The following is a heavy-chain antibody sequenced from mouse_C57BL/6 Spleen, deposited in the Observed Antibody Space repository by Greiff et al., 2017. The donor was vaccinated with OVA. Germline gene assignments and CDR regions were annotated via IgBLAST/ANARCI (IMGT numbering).Heavy chain of an antibody. Sequence: QVQLQQSGPELVKPGASVKISCKASGYAFSSSWMNWVKQRPGKGLEWIGRIYPGDGDTNYNGKFKGTATLTADKSSSTAYMQLSSLTSEDSAVYFCARSRGLGYAMDYWGQGTSGTVSS. CDR2: IYPGDGDT. D-gene: IGHD2-4*01. CDR3: ARSRGLGYAMDY. J-gene: IGHJ4*01. V-gene: IGHV1-82*01. CDR1: GYAFSSSW.